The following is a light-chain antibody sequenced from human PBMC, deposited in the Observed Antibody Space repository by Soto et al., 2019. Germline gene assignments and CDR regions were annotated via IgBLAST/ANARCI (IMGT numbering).Light chain of an antibody. J-gene: IGKJ5*01. Sequence: DIQMTQSPSSLSASVGDRVTITCRASQSISSYLNWYQQKPGKAPKLLIYAASSLPSGVPSRFSGSGSGTDFTLTISSLQPEDFATYYCQQSYSTPSITFGRGTRLEIK. CDR1: QSISSY. CDR2: AAS. CDR3: QQSYSTPSIT. V-gene: IGKV1-39*01.